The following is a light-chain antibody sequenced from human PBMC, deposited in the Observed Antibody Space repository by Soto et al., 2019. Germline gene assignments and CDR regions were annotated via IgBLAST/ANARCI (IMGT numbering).Light chain of an antibody. CDR2: GAS. J-gene: IGKJ1*01. CDR3: QQYNNWPV. V-gene: IGKV3D-15*01. Sequence: EIVLTQSPATLSVSPLERAALXCRASQSVSSNLAWYQQKPGQAPRIIIFGASGRATGIPDRFSGSGSGTDFTLTISSLEPEDFAVYYCQQYNNWPVFGQGTKVDNK. CDR1: QSVSSN.